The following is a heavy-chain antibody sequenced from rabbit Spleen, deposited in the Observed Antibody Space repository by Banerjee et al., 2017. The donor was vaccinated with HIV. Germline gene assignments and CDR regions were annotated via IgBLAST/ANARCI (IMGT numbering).Heavy chain of an antibody. CDR1: GFDFSSYS. V-gene: IGHV1S7*01. CDR2: IYTAGGST. J-gene: IGHJ4*01. D-gene: IGHD4-1*01. CDR3: ARETSSGWGIVSFYFSL. Sequence: QLVESGGGLVQPGGSLTLSCKTSGFDFSSYSMSWVRQAPGKGLEWIGLIYTAGGSTDYASWVNGRFTISSDNAQNTVDLQMNSLTAADTATYFCARETSSGWGIVSFYFSLWGPGTLVTVS.